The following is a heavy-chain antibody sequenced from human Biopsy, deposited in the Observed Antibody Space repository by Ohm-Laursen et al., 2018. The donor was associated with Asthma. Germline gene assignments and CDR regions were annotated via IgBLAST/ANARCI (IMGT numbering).Heavy chain of an antibody. D-gene: IGHD3-22*01. CDR1: GFAGSRDH. V-gene: IGHV3-53*01. J-gene: IGHJ4*02. CDR3: ARGDSSNWSHYYFDY. Sequence: LRHTCAAAGFAGSRDHMVWVRQAPGKGRERVSVIYSGGTSHTADSVRGRFTISRDYSKNTLYLQMHSLRAEDTAVYYCARGDSSNWSHYYFDYWGQGTLVTVSS. CDR2: IYSGGTS.